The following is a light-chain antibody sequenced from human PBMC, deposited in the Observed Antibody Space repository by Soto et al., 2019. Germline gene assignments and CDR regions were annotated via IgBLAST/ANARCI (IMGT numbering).Light chain of an antibody. CDR1: SSNIWAGFD. J-gene: IGLJ1*01. CDR2: ANS. Sequence: QSVLTQPPSVSGAPGQRVTISCTGGSSNIWAGFDVHWDQQFPGAAPKLLIYANSNRPSGVPDRFSGSKSGTSASLAITGLQAEDEADYYCQSYDSSLSASVFGTGTKVTVL. V-gene: IGLV1-40*01. CDR3: QSYDSSLSASV.